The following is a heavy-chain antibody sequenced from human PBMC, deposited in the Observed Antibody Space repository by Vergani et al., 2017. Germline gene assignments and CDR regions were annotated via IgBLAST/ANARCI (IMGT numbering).Heavy chain of an antibody. CDR2: SNTNTGNP. CDR1: GYTFMRYA. CDR3: ARGRNWGEGYYYYYMDV. J-gene: IGHJ6*03. D-gene: IGHD7-27*01. V-gene: IGHV7-4-1*02. Sequence: QVQLVQSGSELKKPGASVKVSCKASGYTFMRYAMNWVRQAPGQGLEWMGWSNTNTGNPTYAQGFTGRFVFSLDTSVSTAYLLISSLKAEDPAVYYCARGRNWGEGYYYYYMDVWGKGTTVTVSS.